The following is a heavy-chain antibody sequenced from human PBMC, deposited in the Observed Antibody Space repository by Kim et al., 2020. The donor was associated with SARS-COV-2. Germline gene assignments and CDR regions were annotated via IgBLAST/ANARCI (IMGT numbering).Heavy chain of an antibody. D-gene: IGHD3-9*01. J-gene: IGHJ4*02. V-gene: IGHV3-23*01. CDR2: ISGSGGRT. Sequence: GGSLRLSCAASGFPFSNYAMTWVRQAPGKGLEWVSTISGSGGRTSYADSVKGRFTISRDNSKNTLDLQMNSLRAEDTAVYYCAKGRNDILTGYYSSYFDYWGQGTLVTVSS. CDR3: AKGRNDILTGYYSSYFDY. CDR1: GFPFSNYA.